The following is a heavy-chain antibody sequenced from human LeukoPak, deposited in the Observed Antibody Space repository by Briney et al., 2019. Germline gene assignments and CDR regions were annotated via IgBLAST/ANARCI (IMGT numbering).Heavy chain of an antibody. CDR1: GGSISSSSYY. CDR3: ARLSYVSQLYYFDY. Sequence: SEALSLTCTVSGGSISSSSYYWGWIRQPPGKGLEWIGSIYYSGSTYYNPSLKSRFTISVDTSKNQFSLKLSSVTAADTAVYYCARLSYVSQLYYFDYWGQGTLVTVSS. V-gene: IGHV4-39*01. J-gene: IGHJ4*02. D-gene: IGHD1-1*01. CDR2: IYYSGST.